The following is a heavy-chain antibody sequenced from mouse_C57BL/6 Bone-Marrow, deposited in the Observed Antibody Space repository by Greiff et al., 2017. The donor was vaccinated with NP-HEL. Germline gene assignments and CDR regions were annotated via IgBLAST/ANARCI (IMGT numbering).Heavy chain of an antibody. CDR1: GYTFTNYW. Sequence: QVHVKQSGAELVRPGTSVKMSCKASGYTFTNYWIGWAKQRPGHGLEWIGDIYPGGGYTNYNEKFKGKATLTADKSSSTAYMQFSSLTSEDSAIYYCARSGTTVVPYFDYWGQGTTLTVSS. CDR2: IYPGGGYT. V-gene: IGHV1-63*01. D-gene: IGHD1-1*01. J-gene: IGHJ2*01. CDR3: ARSGTTVVPYFDY.